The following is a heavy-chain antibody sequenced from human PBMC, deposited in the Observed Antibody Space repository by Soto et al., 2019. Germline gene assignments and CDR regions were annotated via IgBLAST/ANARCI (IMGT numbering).Heavy chain of an antibody. J-gene: IGHJ5*02. CDR2: ISGSGGST. Sequence: GGSLRLSCTASGVTFSSDDMSWGRQAPGKGLEWVSAISGSGGSTYYADSVKGRFTISRDNSKNTLYLQMNSLRAEDTAVYYCAKGTTVVTYNWFDPWGQGTLVTVSS. V-gene: IGHV3-23*01. CDR3: AKGTTVVTYNWFDP. D-gene: IGHD4-17*01. CDR1: GVTFSSDD.